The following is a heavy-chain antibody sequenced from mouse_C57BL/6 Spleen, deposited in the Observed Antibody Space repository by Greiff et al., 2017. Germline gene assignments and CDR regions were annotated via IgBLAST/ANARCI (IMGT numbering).Heavy chain of an antibody. V-gene: IGHV1-54*01. CDR2: INPGSGGT. D-gene: IGHD2-12*01. J-gene: IGHJ3*01. CDR1: GYAFTNYL. Sequence: VQLQQSGAELVRPGTSVKVSCKASGYAFTNYLIEWVKQRPGQGLEWIGVINPGSGGTNYNEKFKGKATLTADKSSSTAYMQLSSLTSEDSAVYFCAREGIYSSWFAYWGQGTLVTVSA. CDR3: AREGIYSSWFAY.